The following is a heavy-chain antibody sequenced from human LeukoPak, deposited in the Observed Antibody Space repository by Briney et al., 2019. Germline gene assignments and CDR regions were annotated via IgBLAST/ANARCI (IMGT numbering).Heavy chain of an antibody. Sequence: PGGSLRLSCAASGFTVSSNDMTWVRQTPGEGLEWVSIIYSGGNTYYADSVKGRFTISRDNSKNTLYLQMNSLRAEDTAVFYCARDRPGDGYFDYWGQGTLVTVSS. J-gene: IGHJ4*02. D-gene: IGHD3-10*01. CDR3: ARDRPGDGYFDY. V-gene: IGHV3-66*01. CDR2: IYSGGNT. CDR1: GFTVSSND.